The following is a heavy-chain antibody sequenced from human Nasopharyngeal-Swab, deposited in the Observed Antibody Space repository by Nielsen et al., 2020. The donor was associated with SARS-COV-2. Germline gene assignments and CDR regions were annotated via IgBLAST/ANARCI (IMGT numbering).Heavy chain of an antibody. D-gene: IGHD3-10*01. CDR3: ARNLMVRGVTSLASDY. V-gene: IGHV4-59*01. J-gene: IGHJ4*02. Sequence: WIRQPPGKGLEWIGFIYYSGRTNYNPSLKSRVTISVDTSKNQFSLKLSSVTAADTAVYYCARNLMVRGVTSLASDYWGQGTVVTVSS. CDR2: IYYSGRT.